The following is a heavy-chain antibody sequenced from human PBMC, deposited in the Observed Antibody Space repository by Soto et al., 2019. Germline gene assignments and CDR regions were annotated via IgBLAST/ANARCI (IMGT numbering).Heavy chain of an antibody. CDR3: AKGVGRPVRNGMDV. CDR1: GFSFDDNA. CDR2: ISWNSGSI. Sequence: PGGSLRLSCAVSGFSFDDNAMHWVRQAPGEGLEWVSGISWNSGSIGYADSVKGRFTISRDNVKNSLYLQMNSLRVEDTALYYCAKGVGRPVRNGMDVWGQGTTVTVS. J-gene: IGHJ6*02. V-gene: IGHV3-9*01. D-gene: IGHD2-2*01.